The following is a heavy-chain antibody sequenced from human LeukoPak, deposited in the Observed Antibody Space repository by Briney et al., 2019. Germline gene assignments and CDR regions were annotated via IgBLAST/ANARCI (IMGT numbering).Heavy chain of an antibody. CDR3: ERESVREGDGYNYSPSDY. V-gene: IGHV3-30-3*01. CDR2: ISYVGSNK. Sequence: GGSLRLSCAASGFTVSTNYMSWVRQAPGKGLEWVAVISYVGSNKYYADSVKGRFTISRDNSKNTLYLQMNSLRAEDTAVYYCERESVREGDGYNYSPSDYWGQGTLVTVS. J-gene: IGHJ4*02. D-gene: IGHD5-24*01. CDR1: GFTVSTNY.